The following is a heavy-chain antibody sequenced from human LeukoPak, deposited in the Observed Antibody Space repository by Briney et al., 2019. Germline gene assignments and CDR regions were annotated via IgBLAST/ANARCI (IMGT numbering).Heavy chain of an antibody. CDR2: LYYSGST. Sequence: SETLSLTRTVSGDSISSYYWSWMREPPGKGLEWIGYLYYSGSTNYNPSLPSRVTISVDTSKDQFSLKLSSVTAADTAVYYCARHLTLYGDYDGHAFDIWGQGAMVTVYS. V-gene: IGHV4-59*08. J-gene: IGHJ3*02. CDR1: GDSISSYY. D-gene: IGHD4-17*01. CDR3: ARHLTLYGDYDGHAFDI.